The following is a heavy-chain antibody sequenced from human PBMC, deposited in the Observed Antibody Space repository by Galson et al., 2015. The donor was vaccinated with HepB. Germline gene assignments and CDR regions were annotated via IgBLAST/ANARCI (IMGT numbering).Heavy chain of an antibody. Sequence: SLRLSCAASGFTFSSYGMSWVRQAPGKGLEWVSTMSSGGTTYYAGSVKGRFTVSRDNSKNTLFLQMNRLGAEDTAEYYCAKSEGSKPRYYFDYWGQGTQVTVSS. CDR3: AKSEGSKPRYYFDY. J-gene: IGHJ4*02. V-gene: IGHV3-23*01. CDR2: MSSGGTT. CDR1: GFTFSSYG.